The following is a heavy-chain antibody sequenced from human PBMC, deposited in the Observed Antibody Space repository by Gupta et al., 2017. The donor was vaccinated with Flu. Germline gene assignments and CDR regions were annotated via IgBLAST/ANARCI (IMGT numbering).Heavy chain of an antibody. J-gene: IGHJ6*03. CDR1: GGTFSSYA. CDR3: ARAYSMVRGFGYYYMDV. V-gene: IGHV1-69*06. D-gene: IGHD3-10*01. CDR2: IIPIFGTA. Sequence: QVQLVQSGAEVKKPGSSVKVSCKASGGTFSSYAISWVRQAPGQGLEWMGGIIPIFGTANYAQKFQGRVTITADKSTSTAYMELSSLRSEDTAVYYCARAYSMVRGFGYYYMDVWGKGTTVTVSS.